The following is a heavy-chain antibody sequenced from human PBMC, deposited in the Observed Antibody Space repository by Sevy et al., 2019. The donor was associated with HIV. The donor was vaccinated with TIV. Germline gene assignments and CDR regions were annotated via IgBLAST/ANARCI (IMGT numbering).Heavy chain of an antibody. CDR1: GGSVRSGAYY. CDR2: IYYSGNT. Sequence: SETLSLTCTVSGGSVRSGAYYWSWVRQPPGKGLESIGYIYYSGNTNYNPSLKSRATLSVDASKNQYSLKLNSMIAADTAVYYCARVVVTSGNEYYYGMDVWGQGTTVTVSS. D-gene: IGHD2-21*02. CDR3: ARVVVTSGNEYYYGMDV. V-gene: IGHV4-61*08. J-gene: IGHJ6*02.